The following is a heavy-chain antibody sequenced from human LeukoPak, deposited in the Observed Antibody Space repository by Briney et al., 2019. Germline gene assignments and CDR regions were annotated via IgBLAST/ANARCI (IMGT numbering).Heavy chain of an antibody. D-gene: IGHD5-18*01. CDR1: GFTVSSNY. CDR2: IYSGGST. CDR3: AREKSGGYSYGYFDY. J-gene: IGHJ4*02. V-gene: IGHV3-66*01. Sequence: GGSLRLSCAASGFTVSSNYMSWVRQAPGKGLEWVSVIYSGGSTYYADSVKGRFTISRDNSKNTLYLQMNSLRAEDTAVYYCAREKSGGYSYGYFDYWGQGTLVTVSS.